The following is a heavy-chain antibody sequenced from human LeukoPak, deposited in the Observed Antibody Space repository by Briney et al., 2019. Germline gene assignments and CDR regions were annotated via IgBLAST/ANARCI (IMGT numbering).Heavy chain of an antibody. Sequence: AETLSLTRTVSGGSISSYYWSWIRQPPGKGLEWIGYIYYSGSTNYNPSLKSRVTISVDTSKNQFSLKLSSVTAADTAVYYCARSSIAARQGFDYWGQGTLVTVSS. CDR3: ARSSIAARQGFDY. CDR1: GGSISSYY. J-gene: IGHJ4*02. V-gene: IGHV4-59*01. CDR2: IYYSGST. D-gene: IGHD6-6*01.